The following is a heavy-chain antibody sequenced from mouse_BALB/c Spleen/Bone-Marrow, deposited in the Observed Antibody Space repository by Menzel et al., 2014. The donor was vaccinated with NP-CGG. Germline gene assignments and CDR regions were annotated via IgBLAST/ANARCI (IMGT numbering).Heavy chain of an antibody. CDR1: GFTFNTYA. CDR2: IRSKSHSYAT. J-gene: IGHJ4*01. Sequence: EVMLVESGGGLVQPKGSLKLSCAASGFTFNTYAMNWVRQAPGKGLEWVARIRSKSHSYATYYADSVKDRFTISRDDSQSMLYLQMNNLQTEDTAMYFCVRHYYGYAPYAMDYWGSRNLSHRLL. CDR3: VRHYYGYAPYAMDY. V-gene: IGHV10-1*02. D-gene: IGHD1-2*01.